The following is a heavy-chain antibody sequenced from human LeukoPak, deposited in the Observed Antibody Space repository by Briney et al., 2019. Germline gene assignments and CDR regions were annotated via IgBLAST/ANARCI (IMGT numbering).Heavy chain of an antibody. D-gene: IGHD6-13*01. Sequence: SETLSLTCTVSGGSISSYCWSWIRQPPGKGLEWIGYIYYSGSTNYNPSLKSRVTISVDTSKNQFSLKLSSVTAADTAVYYCARTIAGYPWMDVWGQGTTVTVSS. CDR2: IYYSGST. J-gene: IGHJ6*02. V-gene: IGHV4-59*01. CDR1: GGSISSYC. CDR3: ARTIAGYPWMDV.